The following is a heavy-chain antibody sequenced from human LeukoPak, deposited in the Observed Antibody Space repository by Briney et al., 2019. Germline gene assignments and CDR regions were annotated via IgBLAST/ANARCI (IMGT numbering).Heavy chain of an antibody. CDR1: GYSFSGYY. CDR3: ARTITIFGVVTYDY. J-gene: IGHJ4*02. V-gene: IGHV4-34*01. Sequence: PSETLSLTCAVYGYSFSGYYWSWIRQPPGKGLEWIGEINHSGSTNYNPSLKSRITIAVATCKDQFSLKLSSVTAADTAVYYCARTITIFGVVTYDYWGQGTLVTVSS. D-gene: IGHD3-3*01. CDR2: INHSGST.